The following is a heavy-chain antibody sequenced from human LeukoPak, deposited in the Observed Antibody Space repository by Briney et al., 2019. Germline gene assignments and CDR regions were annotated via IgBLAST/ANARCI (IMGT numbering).Heavy chain of an antibody. Sequence: ASVKVSCKASGYTFTSYYMHWLRQAPGQGLEWMGIINPSGGSTSYAQRLQGRVTMTTDTSTSTAYMELRSLRSDDTAVYYCARLTSGSFDYWGQGTLVTVSS. J-gene: IGHJ4*02. V-gene: IGHV1-46*01. CDR2: INPSGGST. CDR3: ARLTSGSFDY. CDR1: GYTFTSYY. D-gene: IGHD3-10*01.